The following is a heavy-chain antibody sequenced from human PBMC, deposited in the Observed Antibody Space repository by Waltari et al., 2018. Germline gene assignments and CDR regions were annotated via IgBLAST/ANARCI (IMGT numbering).Heavy chain of an antibody. CDR3: ARDFQIRDSEPDLKGVVPAAAYYYGMDV. Sequence: SYAISWVRQAPGQGLEWMGGIIPIFGTANYAQKFQGRVTITADESTSTAYMELSSLRSEDTAVYYCARDFQIRDSEPDLKGVVPAAAYYYGMDVWGQGTTVTVSS. CDR1: SYA. D-gene: IGHD2-2*01. V-gene: IGHV1-69*01. CDR2: IIPIFGTA. J-gene: IGHJ6*02.